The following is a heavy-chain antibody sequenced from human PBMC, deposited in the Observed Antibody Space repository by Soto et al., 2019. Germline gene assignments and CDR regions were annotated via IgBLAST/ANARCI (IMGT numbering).Heavy chain of an antibody. V-gene: IGHV1-69*13. CDR3: ARSFVVVPAAMAY. Sequence: GASVKVSCKASGGTFSSYAISWVRQAPGQGLEWMGGIIPIFGTANYAQKFQGRVTITADESTSTAYMELSSLRSEDTAVYYCARSFVVVPAAMAYWGQGTLVTVSS. CDR2: IIPIFGTA. J-gene: IGHJ4*02. CDR1: GGTFSSYA. D-gene: IGHD2-2*01.